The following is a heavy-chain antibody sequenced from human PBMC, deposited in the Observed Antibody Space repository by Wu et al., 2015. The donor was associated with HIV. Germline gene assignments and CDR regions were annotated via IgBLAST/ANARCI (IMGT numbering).Heavy chain of an antibody. J-gene: IGHJ6*03. V-gene: IGHV1-69*12. Sequence: VQLVQSGAEVKKPGSSGEGLLQGFWRHFSSYAISWVRQAPGQGLEWMGGIIPIFGTANYAQKFQGRVTITADESTSTAYMELSSLRSEDTAVYYCARDKPNNDAIYGDSTLYYYYYMDVWGKGTTVTVSS. D-gene: IGHD4-17*01. CDR2: IIPIFGTA. CDR3: ARDKPNNDAIYGDSTLYYYYYMDV. CDR1: RHFSSYA.